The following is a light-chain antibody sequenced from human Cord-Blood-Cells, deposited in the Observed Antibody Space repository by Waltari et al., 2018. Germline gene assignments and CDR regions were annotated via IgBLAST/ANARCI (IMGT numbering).Light chain of an antibody. V-gene: IGKV3-11*01. CDR3: QQRSNWPWT. CDR1: QSVSSY. CDR2: DAS. J-gene: IGKJ1*01. Sequence: EIVLTQSPATLSLSPGERATLSCRASQSVSSYFTWYQQNPGQAPRLLIYDASNRATGIPARFSGSGSGTDFTLTISSLEPEDFAVYYCQQRSNWPWTFGQGTKVEIK.